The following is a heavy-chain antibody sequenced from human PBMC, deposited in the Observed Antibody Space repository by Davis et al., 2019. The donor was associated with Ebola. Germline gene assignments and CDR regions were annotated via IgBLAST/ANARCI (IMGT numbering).Heavy chain of an antibody. Sequence: ASVKVSCKASGYTFTGYYMHWVRQAPGQGLEWMGWINPTSGDTNYAQKFQGRVTMTRGTSISQAYMELSRLRSDDTAVYYCARDRAGTAYMDVWGKGTTVTVSS. D-gene: IGHD1-7*01. V-gene: IGHV1-2*02. CDR1: GYTFTGYY. J-gene: IGHJ6*03. CDR2: INPTSGDT. CDR3: ARDRAGTAYMDV.